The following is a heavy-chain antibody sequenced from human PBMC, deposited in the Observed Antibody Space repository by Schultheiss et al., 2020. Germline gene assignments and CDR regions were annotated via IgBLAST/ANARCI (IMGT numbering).Heavy chain of an antibody. CDR3: ARHPAREGSGWDYYYYYDGMDV. J-gene: IGHJ6*02. V-gene: IGHV4-39*01. CDR2: IYYSGST. Sequence: SETLSLTCTVSGGSISSSSYYWGWIRQPPGKGLEWIGSIYYSGSTYYNPSLKSRVTISVDTSKNQFSLKLSSVTAADTAVYYCARHPAREGSGWDYYYYYDGMDVGGQGSTVTVSS. D-gene: IGHD6-25*01. CDR1: GGSISSSSYY.